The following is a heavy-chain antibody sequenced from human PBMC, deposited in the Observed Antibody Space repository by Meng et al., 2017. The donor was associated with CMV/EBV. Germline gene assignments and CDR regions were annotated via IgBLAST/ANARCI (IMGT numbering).Heavy chain of an antibody. CDR3: AKDLSGMGSSRKIDY. V-gene: IGHV3-23*01. J-gene: IGHJ4*02. Sequence: GGSLRLSCAASGFTFSSYAMSWVRQAPGKGLEWVSAISGSGGSTYYADSVKGRFTISRDKSKNTLYLQMNSLRAEDTAVYYCAKDLSGMGSSRKIDYWGQGTLVTVSS. D-gene: IGHD6-13*01. CDR2: ISGSGGST. CDR1: GFTFSSYA.